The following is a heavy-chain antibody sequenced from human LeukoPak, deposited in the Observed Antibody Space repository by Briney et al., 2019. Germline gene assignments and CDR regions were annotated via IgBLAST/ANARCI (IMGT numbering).Heavy chain of an antibody. Sequence: QPGGSLRLSCAVSGFTFSSYAMSWVRQAPGKGLEWVAFIRYDGSNKYYADSVKGRFTISRDNSKNTLYLQMNSLRAEDTAVYYCAILSPITIFGVVYFDYWGQGTLVTVSS. CDR3: AILSPITIFGVVYFDY. V-gene: IGHV3-30*02. CDR1: GFTFSSYA. D-gene: IGHD3-3*01. J-gene: IGHJ4*02. CDR2: IRYDGSNK.